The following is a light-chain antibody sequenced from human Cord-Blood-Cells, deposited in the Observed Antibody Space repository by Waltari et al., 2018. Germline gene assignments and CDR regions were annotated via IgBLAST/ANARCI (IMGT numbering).Light chain of an antibody. CDR2: GAS. V-gene: IGKV3-15*01. CDR3: QQYNNLPIT. CDR1: QSVSSN. J-gene: IGKJ3*01. Sequence: EIVMTQSPATLSVSPGERATLSCRASQSVSSNLAWYQHKPGQAPRLLIYGASTRATGIPARFSGSGSGTEFTLTISSLQSEDFAVYYCQQYNNLPITFGPGTKVDIK.